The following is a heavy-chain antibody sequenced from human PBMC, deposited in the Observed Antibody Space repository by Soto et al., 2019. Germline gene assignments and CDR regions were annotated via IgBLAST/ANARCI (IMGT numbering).Heavy chain of an antibody. CDR2: IYYSGST. V-gene: IGHV4-59*01. CDR3: ARDRGYSYGLLWFGDQGFPYYYMDV. D-gene: IGHD3-10*01. Sequence: SETLSLTCTVSGGSISSYYWSWIRQPPGKGLEWSGYIYYSGSTNYNPSLKSRVTISVDTSKNQFSLKLSSVTAADTAVYYCARDRGYSYGLLWFGDQGFPYYYMDVWGKGTTVTVSS. J-gene: IGHJ6*03. CDR1: GGSISSYY.